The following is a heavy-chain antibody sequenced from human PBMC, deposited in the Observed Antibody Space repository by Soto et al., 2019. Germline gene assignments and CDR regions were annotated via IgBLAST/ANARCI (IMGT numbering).Heavy chain of an antibody. J-gene: IGHJ4*02. V-gene: IGHV4-4*02. CDR1: SGSITSSGW. Sequence: QVQLQESGPGLVKPSGTLSLTCVVSSGSITSSGWWTWVRQPPGKGLEWIGEIYHSGNTHYNPSRKSRLSIAVDKSKCQFSLELSSVTAADTAVYYCARSARGEDFDYWGQGTLVTVSS. D-gene: IGHD3-16*01. CDR3: ARSARGEDFDY. CDR2: IYHSGNT.